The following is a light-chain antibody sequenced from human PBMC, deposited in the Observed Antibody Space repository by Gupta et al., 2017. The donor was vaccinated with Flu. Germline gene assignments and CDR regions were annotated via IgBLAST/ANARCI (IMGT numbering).Light chain of an antibody. CDR1: TGAVTSGYY. V-gene: IGLV7-43*01. J-gene: IGLJ1*01. CDR2: GTS. Sequence: QTVVTQEPSLTVSPGGTVTLTCASSTGAVTSGYYPNWFQQKPGQAPRPLIYGTSNRHSWTPARFSGSLLGDKAALTLSGVQPEDEAEYYCLLYFDGTQGVFGTGTKVTVL. CDR3: LLYFDGTQGV.